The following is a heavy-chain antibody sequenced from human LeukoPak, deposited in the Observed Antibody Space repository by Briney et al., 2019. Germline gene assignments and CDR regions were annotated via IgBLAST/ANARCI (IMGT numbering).Heavy chain of an antibody. J-gene: IGHJ4*02. CDR3: ARVGTTPQTPYYFDY. D-gene: IGHD4-11*01. Sequence: PSETLSLTCAVYGGSFSGYYWSWIRQPPGKGLEWIGEINHSGSTNYNPSLKSRVTISVDTSKNQFSLKLSSVTAADTAVYYCARVGTTPQTPYYFDYWGQGTLVTVSS. CDR1: GGSFSGYY. CDR2: INHSGST. V-gene: IGHV4-34*01.